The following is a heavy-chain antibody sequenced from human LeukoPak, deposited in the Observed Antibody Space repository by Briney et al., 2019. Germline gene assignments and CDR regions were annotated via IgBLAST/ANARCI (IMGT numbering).Heavy chain of an antibody. Sequence: SVKVSCKASGDTFSSHDVSWVRQAPGQGLEWMGRIIPILGIANYAQKFQGRVTITADKSTSTAYMELSSLRSEDTAVYYCARATQGSYADGMDVWGQGTTVTVSS. D-gene: IGHD4-17*01. J-gene: IGHJ6*02. V-gene: IGHV1-69*04. CDR1: GDTFSSHD. CDR3: ARATQGSYADGMDV. CDR2: IIPILGIA.